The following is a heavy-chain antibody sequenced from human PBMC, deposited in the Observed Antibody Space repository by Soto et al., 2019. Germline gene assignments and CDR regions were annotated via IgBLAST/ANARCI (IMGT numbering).Heavy chain of an antibody. V-gene: IGHV3-23*01. CDR2: VSGRGGST. CDR3: AKDSTVTTSLYFYYYGFDV. D-gene: IGHD4-17*01. Sequence: PGGSLRLSCTASGFTFNHYAMSWVRQAPGKGLEWVSAVSGRGGSTKYADSVKGRFIISRDNSNSTLYLQMDSLRGEDTAVYYCAKDSTVTTSLYFYYYGFDVWCQGTTVTVSS. J-gene: IGHJ6*02. CDR1: GFTFNHYA.